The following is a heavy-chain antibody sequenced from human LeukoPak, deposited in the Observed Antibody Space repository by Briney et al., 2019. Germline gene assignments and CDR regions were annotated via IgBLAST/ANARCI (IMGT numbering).Heavy chain of an antibody. V-gene: IGHV3-23*01. CDR2: ISGGGGST. Sequence: GGSLRLSCAASGFTFNNYAMSWVRPAAGKGLEWVSGISGGGGSTYYADSVKGRFTISRDNSKNTLYLQMNSLRAEDTAVYYCAKSSSWIFDYWGQGTLVTVSS. D-gene: IGHD6-13*01. CDR1: GFTFNNYA. J-gene: IGHJ4*02. CDR3: AKSSSWIFDY.